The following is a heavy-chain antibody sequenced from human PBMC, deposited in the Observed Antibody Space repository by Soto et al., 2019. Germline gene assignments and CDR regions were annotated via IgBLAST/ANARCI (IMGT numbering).Heavy chain of an antibody. V-gene: IGHV3-30-3*01. Sequence: QVQLVESGGGVVQPGRSLRLSCAASGFTFSSYAMHWVRQAPGKGLEWVAVISYDGSNKYYADSVKGRFTISRDNSKNTLYLQMNSLRAEDTAVYYCAREGGSREMDYWGQGTLVTVAS. CDR3: AREGGSREMDY. D-gene: IGHD2-15*01. J-gene: IGHJ4*02. CDR2: ISYDGSNK. CDR1: GFTFSSYA.